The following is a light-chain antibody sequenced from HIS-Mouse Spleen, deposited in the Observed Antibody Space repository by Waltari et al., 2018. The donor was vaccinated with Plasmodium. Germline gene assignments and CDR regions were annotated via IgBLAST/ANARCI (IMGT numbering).Light chain of an antibody. CDR1: QSVNSN. V-gene: IGKV3-15*01. J-gene: IGKJ3*01. Sequence: EIVMTQSPATLSVSPWERSTLSCRASQSVNSNLAWYQQKPGQAPRLLIYGAATRATGIPARFSGSGSGTEFTLTISSLQSEDFAVYYCQQYNNWSFTFGPGTKVDIK. CDR2: GAA. CDR3: QQYNNWSFT.